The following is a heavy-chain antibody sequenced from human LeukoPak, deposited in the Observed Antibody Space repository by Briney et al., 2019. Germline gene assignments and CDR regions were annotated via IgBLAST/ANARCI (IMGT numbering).Heavy chain of an antibody. CDR2: INHSGST. CDR1: GGSISSYY. J-gene: IGHJ4*02. CDR3: AIEDGSGSYYNLDY. V-gene: IGHV4-34*01. Sequence: SETLSLTCTVSGGSISSYYWSWIRQPPGKGLEWIGEINHSGSTNYNPSLKSRVTISVDTSKNQFSLKLSSVTAADTAVYYCAIEDGSGSYYNLDYWGQGTLVTVSS. D-gene: IGHD3-10*01.